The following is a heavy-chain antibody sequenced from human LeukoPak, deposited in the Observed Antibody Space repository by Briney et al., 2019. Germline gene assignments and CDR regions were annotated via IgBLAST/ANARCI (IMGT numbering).Heavy chain of an antibody. D-gene: IGHD5-24*01. CDR3: ARVSGDGYSNY. V-gene: IGHV1-2*02. J-gene: IGHJ4*02. Sequence: ASVKVSCKASGYTFSDYYIHWVRQAPGRGLEWMGWINPNGGGTHYAQQFLGRVTMTRDTSISTAYMELGRLRSDDTAVYYCARVSGDGYSNYWGQGTLVTVSS. CDR1: GYTFSDYY. CDR2: INPNGGGT.